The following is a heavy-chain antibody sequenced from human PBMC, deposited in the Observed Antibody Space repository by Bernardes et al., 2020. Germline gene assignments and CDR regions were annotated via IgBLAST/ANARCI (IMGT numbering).Heavy chain of an antibody. CDR3: ARYRSEYSSGWYLPGYFDY. V-gene: IGHV1-18*01. CDR2: ISAYNGNT. CDR1: GYTFTSYG. Sequence: ASVKVSCKASGYTFTSYGISWVRQAPGQGLEWMGWISAYNGNTNYAQKLQGRVTMTTDTSTSTAYMELRSLRSDDTAVYYCARYRSEYSSGWYLPGYFDYWGQGTLVTVSS. D-gene: IGHD6-19*01. J-gene: IGHJ4*02.